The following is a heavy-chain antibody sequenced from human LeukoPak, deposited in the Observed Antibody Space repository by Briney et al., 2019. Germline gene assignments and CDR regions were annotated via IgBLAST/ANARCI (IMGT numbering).Heavy chain of an antibody. V-gene: IGHV3-23*01. D-gene: IGHD2-2*01. CDR3: AKDVVVVPAAMAEWGYFDY. CDR2: ISGSGGST. J-gene: IGHJ4*02. CDR1: GFTFSSYA. Sequence: GGSLRLSCAASGFTFSSYAMSWVRQAPGKGLEWVSAISGSGGSTYYADSVKGRFTISRDNSKNTLYLQMNSLRAEDTAVYYCAKDVVVVPAAMAEWGYFDYWGQGTLVTVSS.